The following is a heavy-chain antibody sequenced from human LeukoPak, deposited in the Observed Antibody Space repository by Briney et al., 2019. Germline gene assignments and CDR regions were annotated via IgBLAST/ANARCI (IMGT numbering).Heavy chain of an antibody. CDR1: GGSISSGDYY. V-gene: IGHV4-61*08. D-gene: IGHD3-16*02. CDR2: IYYSGST. J-gene: IGHJ6*03. Sequence: SETLSLTCTVSGGSISSGDYYWSWIRQPPGKGLEWIGYIYYSGSTNYNPSLKSRVTISVDTSKNQFSLKLSSVTAADTAVYYCARNGLQRRFVWGSYPSDDYYYYMDVWGKGTTVTVSS. CDR3: ARNGLQRRFVWGSYPSDDYYYYMDV.